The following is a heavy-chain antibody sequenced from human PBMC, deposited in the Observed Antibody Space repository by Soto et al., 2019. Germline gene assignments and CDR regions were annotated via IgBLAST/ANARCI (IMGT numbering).Heavy chain of an antibody. CDR1: GFTFSSYA. J-gene: IGHJ4*02. V-gene: IGHV3-23*01. CDR3: AKGSKNWGSGVHYLDY. CDR2: LSGSGYST. Sequence: EVQLLESGGGLVQPGGSLRLSCAASGFTFSSYAMIWVRQAPGKGLEWVSPLSGSGYSTYYADSVQGRFTISRDNSNNTLYLQMHSLRAEDTAVYYCAKGSKNWGSGVHYLDYWGQGTLVTVSS. D-gene: IGHD7-27*01.